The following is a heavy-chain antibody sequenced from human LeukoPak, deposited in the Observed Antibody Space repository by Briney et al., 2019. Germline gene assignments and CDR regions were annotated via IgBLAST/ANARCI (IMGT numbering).Heavy chain of an antibody. D-gene: IGHD2-15*01. J-gene: IGHJ6*02. CDR2: ISDDGSNK. Sequence: PGGSLRLSCAVSGFTFSSYGMHWVRQAPGKGLEWVALISDDGSNKYYADSVKGRFTISRDNSKKTLSLQMNSLRAEDTAVYYCAKQYCSGDSCYSGGDGMDVWGQGTTVTVSS. CDR3: AKQYCSGDSCYSGGDGMDV. V-gene: IGHV3-30*18. CDR1: GFTFSSYG.